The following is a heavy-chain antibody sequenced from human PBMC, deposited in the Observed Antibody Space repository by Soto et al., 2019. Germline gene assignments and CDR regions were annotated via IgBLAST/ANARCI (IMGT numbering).Heavy chain of an antibody. CDR3: ASASSSWYGGYLDYYYYYYMDV. J-gene: IGHJ6*03. Sequence: PSETLSLTCTVSGGSISSYYWSWIRQPPGKGLEWIGYIYYSGSTNYNPSLKSRVTISVDTSKNQFSLKLSSVTAADTAVYYCASASSSWYGGYLDYYYYYYMDVWGKGTTVTVSS. V-gene: IGHV4-59*08. D-gene: IGHD6-13*01. CDR1: GGSISSYY. CDR2: IYYSGST.